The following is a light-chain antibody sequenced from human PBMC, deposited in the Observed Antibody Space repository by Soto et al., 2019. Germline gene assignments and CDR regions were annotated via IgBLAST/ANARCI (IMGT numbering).Light chain of an antibody. V-gene: IGKV3-15*01. J-gene: IGKJ1*01. CDR2: GAS. Sequence: EIVMTQSPAMLSVSPGERATLSCRASQNVNNRLAWYQQKAGQPPRLLIYGASTRATGIPARFSGSGSGTEFTFPISSLHSKVLAFYNCHHFNSGPLLFGKGPKV. CDR3: HHFNSGPLL. CDR1: QNVNNR.